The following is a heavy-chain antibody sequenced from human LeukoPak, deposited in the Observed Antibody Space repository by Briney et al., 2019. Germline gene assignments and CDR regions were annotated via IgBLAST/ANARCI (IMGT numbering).Heavy chain of an antibody. V-gene: IGHV3-33*01. CDR1: GFTFSSYG. Sequence: GGSLRLSCAASGFTFSSYGMHWVRQAPGKGLEWVAVIWYDGRDKYYADSVKGRFTISRDNSKNTLYLQMNSLRAEDTAVYYCARVGYYSSNAFDIWGQGTMVTVSS. CDR2: IWYDGRDK. CDR3: ARVGYYSSNAFDI. D-gene: IGHD2-2*01. J-gene: IGHJ3*02.